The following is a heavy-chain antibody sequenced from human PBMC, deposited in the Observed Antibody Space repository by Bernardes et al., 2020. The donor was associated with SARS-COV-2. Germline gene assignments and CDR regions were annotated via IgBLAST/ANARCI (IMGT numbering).Heavy chain of an antibody. V-gene: IGHV3-21*01. J-gene: IGHJ3*02. Sequence: GRSLRPSCAASGFGFHNYNMNWVRQAPGKGLEWVSSISLSTTYIYYADSVRGRFTVSRDNAKNSLFLQMNSLRVEDTAVYYCARKNAVGSGGDAFDIWGQGTMVTVSS. CDR1: GFGFHNYN. D-gene: IGHD1-26*01. CDR3: ARKNAVGSGGDAFDI. CDR2: ISLSTTYI.